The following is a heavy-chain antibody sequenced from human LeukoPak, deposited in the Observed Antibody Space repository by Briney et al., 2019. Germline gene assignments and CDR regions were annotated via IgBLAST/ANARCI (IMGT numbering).Heavy chain of an antibody. CDR2: IYSGGTT. J-gene: IGHJ4*02. Sequence: PGGSLRLSCAASGFTVSSNFMSWVRQAPGKGLEWVSIIYSGGTTYYADSVKGRFTISRDNSKNTLYLQMNNLRTEDTAVYYCARGLSTVTQIMTYWGQGTLVTDSS. V-gene: IGHV3-66*02. CDR1: GFTVSSNF. CDR3: ARGLSTVTQIMTY. D-gene: IGHD4-17*01.